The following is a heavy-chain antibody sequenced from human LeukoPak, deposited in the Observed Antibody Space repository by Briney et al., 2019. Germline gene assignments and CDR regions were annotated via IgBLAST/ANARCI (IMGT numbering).Heavy chain of an antibody. CDR2: IDRSGSTI. V-gene: IGHV3-48*03. CDR1: GFSFSNYE. D-gene: IGHD2-8*01. Sequence: PGGSLRLSCAASGFSFSNYEMNWVRQAPGKGLEWVSYIDRSGSTIHYEDSVKGRFTISRDNAKNSLYLQMNSLRAEDTAVYYCARVGYCTNGVCCYFDYWGQGTLVTVSS. J-gene: IGHJ4*02. CDR3: ARVGYCTNGVCCYFDY.